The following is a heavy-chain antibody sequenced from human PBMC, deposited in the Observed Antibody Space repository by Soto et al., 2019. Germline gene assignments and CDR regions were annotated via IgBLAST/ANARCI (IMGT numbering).Heavy chain of an antibody. CDR3: ARGYSTGWYGHDS. Sequence: QVQLVESGGGLVKPGGSLRLSCAASGFTFSDYYMSWIRQAPGKGLEWVSYIRESGTYTEYADSVKGRFTISRDNAKKSLYLPMNSLRAEDSAVYYCARGYSTGWYGHDSWGQGTLVTVSS. D-gene: IGHD6-13*01. CDR1: GFTFSDYY. V-gene: IGHV3-11*06. J-gene: IGHJ4*02. CDR2: IRESGTYT.